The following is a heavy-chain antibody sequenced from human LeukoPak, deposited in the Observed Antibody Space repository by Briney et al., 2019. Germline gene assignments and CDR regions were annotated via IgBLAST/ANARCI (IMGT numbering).Heavy chain of an antibody. D-gene: IGHD3-10*01. J-gene: IGHJ4*02. CDR1: GFTFSSYG. CDR3: AKVPMVRGTSPYFDY. Sequence: GGSLRLSCAASGFTFSSYGMHWVRQAPGKGLEWVAVISYDGSNKYYADSVKGRFTISRDNSKNTLYLQMNSLRAEDTAVYYCAKVPMVRGTSPYFDYWGQGTLVTVSS. V-gene: IGHV3-30*18. CDR2: ISYDGSNK.